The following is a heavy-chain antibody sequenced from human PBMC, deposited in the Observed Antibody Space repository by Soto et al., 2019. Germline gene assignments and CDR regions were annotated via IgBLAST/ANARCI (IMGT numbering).Heavy chain of an antibody. D-gene: IGHD6-6*01. CDR1: GYSFTSYW. CDR2: IYPGDSDP. J-gene: IGHJ6*02. V-gene: IGHV5-51*01. Sequence: GESLKISCKGSGYSFTSYWIGWVRQMPGKGLEWMGIIYPGDSDPRYSPSFQGQVTISADTSINTAYLQWSSLKASDTAMYYCARTRSFTLGFYYDGMDVWGQGTTVTVSS. CDR3: ARTRSFTLGFYYDGMDV.